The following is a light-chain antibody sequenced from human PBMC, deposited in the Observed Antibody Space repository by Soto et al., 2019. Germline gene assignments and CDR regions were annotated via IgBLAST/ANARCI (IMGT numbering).Light chain of an antibody. CDR1: QGISSY. V-gene: IGKV1-9*01. J-gene: IGKJ4*01. Sequence: DIQMTHSPCTLSASVLNTVTVTCRACQGISSYLGWYQQKPGKAPKLLIYGASTLQSGVPSRFSGSGSGTDFTLTISSLQPEDFATYYCQQLNKYPSTFGGGTKVDIK. CDR3: QQLNKYPST. CDR2: GAS.